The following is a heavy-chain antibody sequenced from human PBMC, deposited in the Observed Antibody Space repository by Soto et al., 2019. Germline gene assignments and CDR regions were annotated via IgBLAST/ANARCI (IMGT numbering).Heavy chain of an antibody. V-gene: IGHV1-18*04. D-gene: IGHD2-15*01. J-gene: IGHJ6*02. CDR3: ARTVSSYATLYYYYGMDA. CDR1: GYTFTSYG. CDR2: ISAYNGNT. Sequence: ASVKVSCKASGYTFTSYGISWVRQAPGQGLEWMGWISAYNGNTNYAQKLQGRVTLTTDTSTSTAYMELRSLRSDDTSVYYGARTVSSYATLYYYYGMDAWRQGTKVTVSS.